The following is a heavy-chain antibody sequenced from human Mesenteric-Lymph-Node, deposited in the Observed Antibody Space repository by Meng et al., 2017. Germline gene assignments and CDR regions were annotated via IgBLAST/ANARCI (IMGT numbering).Heavy chain of an antibody. V-gene: IGHV1-2*02. CDR2: INPNSGVT. CDR1: GYTFTGYY. J-gene: IGHJ4*02. Sequence: ASVKVSCKASGYTFTGYYIHWVRQAPGQGLEWMGWINPNSGVTNYAQKFQGRVTMTRDTSISTAYMELSRLRSEDTAVYYCARDGGSALWSGSYPIDYWGQGTLVTVSS. D-gene: IGHD1-26*01. CDR3: ARDGGSALWSGSYPIDY.